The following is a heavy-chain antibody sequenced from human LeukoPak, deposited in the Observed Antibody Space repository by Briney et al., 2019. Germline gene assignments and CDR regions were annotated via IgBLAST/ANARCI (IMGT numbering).Heavy chain of an antibody. V-gene: IGHV1-18*04. Sequence: ASVKVSCKASGYTFTSYGISWVRQAPGQGLEWKGWISAYNGNTNYAQKLQGGVTMTTDTSTSTAYMELRSLRSDDTAVYYCARGPSTKYQLLSDYWGQGTLVTVSS. CDR1: GYTFTSYG. CDR3: ARGPSTKYQLLSDY. J-gene: IGHJ4*02. CDR2: ISAYNGNT. D-gene: IGHD2-2*01.